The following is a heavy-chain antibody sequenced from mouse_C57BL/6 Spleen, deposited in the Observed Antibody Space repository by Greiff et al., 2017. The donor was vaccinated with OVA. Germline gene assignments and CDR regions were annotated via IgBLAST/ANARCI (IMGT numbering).Heavy chain of an antibody. CDR3: ARDGDYYGSSYGAMDY. J-gene: IGHJ4*01. CDR2: ISDGGSYT. CDR1: GFTFSSYA. D-gene: IGHD1-1*01. V-gene: IGHV5-4*01. Sequence: EVKLVESGGGLVKPGGSLKLSCAASGFTFSSYAMSWVRQTPEKRLEWVATISDGGSYTYYPDNVKGRFTISRDNAKNNLYLQMSHLKSEDTAMYYCARDGDYYGSSYGAMDYWGQGTSVTVSS.